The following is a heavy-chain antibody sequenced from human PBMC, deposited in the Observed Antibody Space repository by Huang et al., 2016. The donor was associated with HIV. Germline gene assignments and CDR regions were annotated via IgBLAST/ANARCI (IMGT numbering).Heavy chain of an antibody. Sequence: QVQLVQSGAEVKKPGSSVKVSCKASGGTFSSYAISWVRQAPGQGLEGMGGIIPIFGTANYAQKFQGRVTITADESTSTAYMELSSLRSEDTAVYYCARGDISSSFTLVLGRFDYWGQGTLVTVSS. D-gene: IGHD6-13*01. CDR2: IIPIFGTA. CDR3: ARGDISSSFTLVLGRFDY. J-gene: IGHJ4*02. V-gene: IGHV1-69*13. CDR1: GGTFSSYA.